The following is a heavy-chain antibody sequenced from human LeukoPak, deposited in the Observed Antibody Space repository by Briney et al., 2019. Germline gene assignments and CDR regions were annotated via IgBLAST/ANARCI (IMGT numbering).Heavy chain of an antibody. CDR3: TILLDIVVVTGYYYYMDV. V-gene: IGHV3-15*01. D-gene: IGHD5-18*01. CDR2: IKSKSDGGTT. Sequence: PGGSLRLSCAASGFTFSNAWMSWVRQAPGKGLERVGRIKSKSDGGTTDYAAPVKGRFSISRDDSKNTLYLQMNSLKTDDTAVYYCTILLDIVVVTGYYYYMDVWGKGTTVTVSS. J-gene: IGHJ6*03. CDR1: GFTFSNAW.